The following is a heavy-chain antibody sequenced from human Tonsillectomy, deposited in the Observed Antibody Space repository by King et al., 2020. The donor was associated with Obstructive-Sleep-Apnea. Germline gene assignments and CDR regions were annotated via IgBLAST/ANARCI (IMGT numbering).Heavy chain of an antibody. CDR2: ISYYGRNN. CDR3: ARSLNYDFWSGFSY. CDR1: GLTFSIYA. J-gene: IGHJ4*02. D-gene: IGHD3-3*01. Sequence: VQLVESWGGVVQSGMSRRLYCAASGLTFSIYAMHWVLQCTGKGMALVAGISYYGRNNYYADSVKVRFTISRDNSKNTLYLQMNSLRAEDTAVYYCARSLNYDFWSGFSYWGQGTLVTVSS. V-gene: IGHV3-30*04.